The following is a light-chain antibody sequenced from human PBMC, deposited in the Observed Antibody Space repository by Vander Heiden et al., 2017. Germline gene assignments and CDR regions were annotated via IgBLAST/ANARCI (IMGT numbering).Light chain of an antibody. CDR1: QSVLYSSNNKNY. Sequence: DIVMTQSPDSLAVSLGARATINCKSSQSVLYSSNNKNYLAWYQQKPGQPPKLLIYWASTRESGVPDRFSGSGSGTDFTLTISSLQAEDVAVYYCQQDDSTPFTFGPGTKVDIK. CDR3: QQDDSTPFT. V-gene: IGKV4-1*01. J-gene: IGKJ3*01. CDR2: WAS.